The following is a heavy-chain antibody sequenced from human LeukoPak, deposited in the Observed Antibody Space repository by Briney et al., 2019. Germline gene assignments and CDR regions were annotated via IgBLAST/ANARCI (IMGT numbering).Heavy chain of an antibody. D-gene: IGHD4-11*01. J-gene: IGHJ4*02. CDR3: ARGGGPLQSFDY. CDR1: GGSISSGSYY. Sequence: SETLSLTCTVSGGSISSGSYYWSWLRQPAGKGLEWIGRIYTSGSTNYNPSLKSRVTISVDTSKNQFSLKLSSVTAADTAVYYCARGGGPLQSFDYWGQGTLVTVSS. CDR2: IYTSGST. V-gene: IGHV4-61*02.